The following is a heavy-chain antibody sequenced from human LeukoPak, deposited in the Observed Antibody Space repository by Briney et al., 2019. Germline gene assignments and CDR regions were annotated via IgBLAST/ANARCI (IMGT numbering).Heavy chain of an antibody. CDR1: GFTFSSCE. CDR3: AREDVIAAPFDY. CDR2: ISSSGSTI. J-gene: IGHJ4*02. V-gene: IGHV3-48*03. Sequence: GGSLRLSCAASGFTFSSCEMTWVRQAPGKGLEWVSYISSSGSTIYYADSVKGRFTTSRDNAKNSLYLQMNSLRAEDTAVYYCAREDVIAAPFDYWGQGTLVTVSS. D-gene: IGHD6-13*01.